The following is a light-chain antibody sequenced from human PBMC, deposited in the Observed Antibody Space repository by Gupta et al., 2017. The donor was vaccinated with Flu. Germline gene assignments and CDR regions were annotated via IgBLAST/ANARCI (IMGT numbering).Light chain of an antibody. J-gene: IGKJ1*01. CDR3: RQEESFPWT. CDR1: QGVSDE. Sequence: TQPTPSPSSLSAFVGDRVTITCRANQGVSDELGWYQQRPGKAPRRLIYTASKVQSGVPSRFSGSGSGTEFTLTISSLEPEDFATYYCRQEESFPWTFGQGTKVEI. V-gene: IGKV1-17*01. CDR2: TAS.